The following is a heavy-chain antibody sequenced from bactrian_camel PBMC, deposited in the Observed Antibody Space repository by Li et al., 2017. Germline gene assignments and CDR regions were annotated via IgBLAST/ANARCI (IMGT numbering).Heavy chain of an antibody. Sequence: HVQLVESGGGSVQAGGSLRLSCAASRYVGRHNICLGWFRQTPGKAREWIAALDSDGSPSYADSVKGRFAISKDTAKNTLDLQMNKMKPEDTGIYYCAADPRPTAGTLLRLGGAYWGQGTQVTVS. CDR1: RYVGRHNIC. D-gene: IGHD3*01. J-gene: IGHJ4*01. CDR2: LDSDGSP. CDR3: AADPRPTAGTLLRLGGAY. V-gene: IGHV3S55*01.